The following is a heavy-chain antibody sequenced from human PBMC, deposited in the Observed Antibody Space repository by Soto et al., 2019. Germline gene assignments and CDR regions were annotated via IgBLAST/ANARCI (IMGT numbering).Heavy chain of an antibody. CDR1: GYSISSGYY. CDR2: IYHSGST. CDR3: ARDWFQLPSIYWFDP. V-gene: IGHV4-38-2*02. Sequence: SETLSLTCAVSGYSISSGYYWGWIRQPPGKGLEWIGSIYHSGSTYYNPSLKSRVTISVDTSKNQFSLKLSSVTAADTAVYYCARDWFQLPSIYWFDPWGQGTLVTVSS. D-gene: IGHD1-7*01. J-gene: IGHJ5*02.